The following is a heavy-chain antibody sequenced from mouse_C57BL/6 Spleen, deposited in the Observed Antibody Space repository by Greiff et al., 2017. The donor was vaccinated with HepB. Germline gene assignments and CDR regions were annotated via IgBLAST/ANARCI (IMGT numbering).Heavy chain of an antibody. J-gene: IGHJ1*03. Sequence: EVQGVESGGDLVKPGGSLKLSCAASGFTFSSYGMSWVRQTPDKRLEWVATISSGGSYTYYPDSVKGRFTISRDNAKNTLYLQMSSLKSEDTAMYYCARGPPHSSNYEGYFAVWGTGTTVTVSS. CDR2: ISSGGSYT. V-gene: IGHV5-6*01. D-gene: IGHD2-5*01. CDR3: ARGPPHSSNYEGYFAV. CDR1: GFTFSSYG.